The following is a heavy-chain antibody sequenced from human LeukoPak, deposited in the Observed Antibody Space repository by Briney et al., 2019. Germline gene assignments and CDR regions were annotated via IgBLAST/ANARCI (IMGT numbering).Heavy chain of an antibody. CDR2: IYYSGGT. J-gene: IGHJ5*02. V-gene: IGHV4-59*01. D-gene: IGHD2/OR15-2a*01. CDR3: ARERGPNCNKDCLFDP. Sequence: SEALSLTCTVSGASISSYCWAWIRQPPGKGLEWIRYIYYSGGTYYNPSLKSRVIISLDTSKNQFSLKLNSATAADTAVYYCARERGPNCNKDCLFDPWGQGTLVTVSS. CDR1: GASISSYC.